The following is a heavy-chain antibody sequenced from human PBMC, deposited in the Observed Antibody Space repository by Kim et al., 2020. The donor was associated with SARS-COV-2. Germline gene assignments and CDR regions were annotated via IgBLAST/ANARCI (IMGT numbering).Heavy chain of an antibody. V-gene: IGHV4-31*03. Sequence: SETLSLTCTVSGGSISSGGYYWSWIRQHPGKGLEWIGYIYYNGSTYYNPSLKSRVTISVDTSKNQFSLKLSSVTAADTAVYYCARVLPKGYYFDYWGQGTLVTVSS. CDR2: IYYNGST. CDR1: GGSISSGGYY. CDR3: ARVLPKGYYFDY. J-gene: IGHJ4*02. D-gene: IGHD3-22*01.